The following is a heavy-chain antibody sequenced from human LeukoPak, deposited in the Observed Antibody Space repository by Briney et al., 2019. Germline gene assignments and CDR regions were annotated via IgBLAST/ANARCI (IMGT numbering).Heavy chain of an antibody. D-gene: IGHD2-2*01. CDR1: GGSISSYY. Sequence: PSETLSLTCTVSGGSISSYYWSWIRQPPGKGLEWIGYIYYSGSTNYNPSLKSRVTISVDTSKNQFSLKLSSVTAADTAVYYCARGLWGYCSSTSCHPSGAFDIWGQGTMVTVSS. CDR3: ARGLWGYCSSTSCHPSGAFDI. CDR2: IYYSGST. V-gene: IGHV4-59*01. J-gene: IGHJ3*02.